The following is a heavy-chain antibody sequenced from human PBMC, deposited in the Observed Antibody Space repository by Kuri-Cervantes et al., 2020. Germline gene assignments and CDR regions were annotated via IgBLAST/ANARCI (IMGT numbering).Heavy chain of an antibody. V-gene: IGHV3-23*01. Sequence: GGSLHIPFPASGFRFRNYPMSWVRQAPGKGLEWVSVISDRGGSIFYADSVKGRFTIPRDNSKNTLYLQMNSLRAEDTATYYCAKGQNNRYFDYWGQGTLVTVSS. CDR2: ISDRGGSI. CDR3: AKGQNNRYFDY. CDR1: GFRFRNYP. D-gene: IGHD1-14*01. J-gene: IGHJ4*02.